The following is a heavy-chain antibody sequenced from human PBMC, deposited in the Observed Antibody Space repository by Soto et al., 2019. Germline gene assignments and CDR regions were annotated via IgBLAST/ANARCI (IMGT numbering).Heavy chain of an antibody. Sequence: VGPVEGSRKASGFTFSSHGISWVRQAPGQGVEWMGWISAYSGNTNYAQKLQGRVTMTTDTSTNTAYMELRSLRSDDTAVYYCARIWVVVVAPTVSRDFVIWGQGTMVTVSS. V-gene: IGHV1-18*01. CDR3: ARIWVVVVAPTVSRDFVI. J-gene: IGHJ3*02. CDR2: ISAYSGNT. CDR1: GFTFSSHG. D-gene: IGHD2-15*01.